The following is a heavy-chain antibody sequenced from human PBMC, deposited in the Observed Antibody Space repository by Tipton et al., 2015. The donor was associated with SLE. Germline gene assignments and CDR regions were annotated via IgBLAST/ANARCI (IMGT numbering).Heavy chain of an antibody. CDR3: ARTTTTNWNFDY. CDR1: GGSISSHY. V-gene: IGHV4-4*07. Sequence: TLSLTCTVSGGSISSHYWSWIRQPAGKGLEWIGHIYTSGSTNYNPSLKSRVAISVDTSKNQFSLKLSSVTAADTAVYYCARTTTTNWNFDYWGQETLVTVSS. D-gene: IGHD1-1*01. CDR2: IYTSGST. J-gene: IGHJ4*02.